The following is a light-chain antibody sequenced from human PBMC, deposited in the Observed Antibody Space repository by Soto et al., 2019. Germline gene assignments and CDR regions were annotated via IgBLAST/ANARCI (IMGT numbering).Light chain of an antibody. CDR2: GAS. CDR3: QQYNNWPPTWT. CDR1: QSVSSN. V-gene: IGKV3-15*01. J-gene: IGKJ1*01. Sequence: EIVLTLSPGTLSLSPGERATLSCRASQSVSSNLAWYQQKPGQAPRLLIYGASTRATGIPARFSGSGSGTEFTLTISSLQSEDFAVYYCQQYNNWPPTWTFGQGTKADIK.